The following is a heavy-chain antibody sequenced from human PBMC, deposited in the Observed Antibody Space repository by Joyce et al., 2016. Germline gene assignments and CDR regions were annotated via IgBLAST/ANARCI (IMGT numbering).Heavy chain of an antibody. CDR1: GFTFGDYA. CDR2: IRSKADGGTT. Sequence: EVQLVESGGGLVQPGRSLRLSCTASGFTFGDYAMSWFRQGQGKGLEWVGFIRSKADGGTTEYAASVKGRFTISRDYSKSIAYLQMNSLKTEDTAVYYCTREWRGYCTGGVCSHFDYWGQGTLVTVSS. D-gene: IGHD2-8*02. CDR3: TREWRGYCTGGVCSHFDY. J-gene: IGHJ4*02. V-gene: IGHV3-49*03.